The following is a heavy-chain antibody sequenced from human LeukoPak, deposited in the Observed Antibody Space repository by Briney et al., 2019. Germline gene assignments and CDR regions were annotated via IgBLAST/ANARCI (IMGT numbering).Heavy chain of an antibody. CDR1: GFTFSSYG. D-gene: IGHD3-22*01. Sequence: SGGSLRLSCAASGFTFSSYGMHWVRQAPGKGLEWVANINQDGSEKYFVDSVKGRFTISRDNAKNSLYLQMNSLRAEDTAVYYCAGSPSGSSGSTFDSWGQGTLVTVSS. CDR3: AGSPSGSSGSTFDS. J-gene: IGHJ5*01. CDR2: INQDGSEK. V-gene: IGHV3-7*01.